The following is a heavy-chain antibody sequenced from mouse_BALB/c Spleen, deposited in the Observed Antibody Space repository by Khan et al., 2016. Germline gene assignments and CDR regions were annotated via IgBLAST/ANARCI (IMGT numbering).Heavy chain of an antibody. D-gene: IGHD1-2*01. CDR3: ARTPIHYYGYGYFDV. CDR2: INTETGEP. J-gene: IGHJ1*01. Sequence: QIQLVQSGPELKKPGETVKISCKASGYTFTDYSMHWVKQAPGKGLKWMGWINTETGEPTYADDFKGRFAFSLETSASTAYLQINNLKNEDTATYVCARTPIHYYGYGYFDVWGAGTTVTVSS. V-gene: IGHV9-2-1*01. CDR1: GYTFTDYS.